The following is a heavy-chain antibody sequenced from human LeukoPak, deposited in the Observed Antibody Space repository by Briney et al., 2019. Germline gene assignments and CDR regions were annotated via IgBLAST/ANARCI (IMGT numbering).Heavy chain of an antibody. Sequence: GGSLRLSCAVSGFIVNNKYMTWVRQAPGKGLEWVSVIYEGGSSDYADSVKGRFSVSRDNSKNTLYLQMSSLRPDDTAVYYCVRGAYDSLYSYGNLWGQGTQVTVSS. CDR1: GFIVNNKY. D-gene: IGHD5-18*01. CDR3: VRGAYDSLYSYGNL. V-gene: IGHV3-66*02. CDR2: IYEGGSS. J-gene: IGHJ5*02.